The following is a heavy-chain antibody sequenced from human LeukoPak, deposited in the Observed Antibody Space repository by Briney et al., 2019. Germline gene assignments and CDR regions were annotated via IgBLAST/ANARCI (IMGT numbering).Heavy chain of an antibody. Sequence: PGGSLRLSCAASGFTVSSNYMSWVRQAPGKVLEWVSVIYSGGSTYYADSVKGRFTISRDNSKNTLYLQMNSLRAEDTAVYYCARVRSSGTFDYWGQGTLVTVSS. CDR1: GFTVSSNY. J-gene: IGHJ4*02. CDR3: ARVRSSGTFDY. CDR2: IYSGGST. V-gene: IGHV3-53*01. D-gene: IGHD1-1*01.